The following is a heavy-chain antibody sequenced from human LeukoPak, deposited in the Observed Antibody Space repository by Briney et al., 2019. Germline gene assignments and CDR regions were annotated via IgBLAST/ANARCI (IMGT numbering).Heavy chain of an antibody. CDR3: ARDPLAYYYDSSGYGSFDY. Sequence: GGSLRLSCAASGFTFSDDYMSWIRQAPGKGLEWVSSISSSSSYIYYADSVKGRFTISRDNAKNSLYLQMNSLRAEDTAVYYCARDPLAYYYDSSGYGSFDYWGQGTLVTVSS. CDR1: GFTFSDDY. D-gene: IGHD3-22*01. V-gene: IGHV3-11*06. CDR2: ISSSSSYI. J-gene: IGHJ4*02.